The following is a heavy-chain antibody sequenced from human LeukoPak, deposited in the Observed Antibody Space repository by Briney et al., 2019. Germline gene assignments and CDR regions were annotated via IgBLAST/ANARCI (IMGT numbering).Heavy chain of an antibody. CDR3: VTAYKVRGVFDY. V-gene: IGHV3-74*01. CDR1: GFTFSSYW. CDR2: INSDGSST. Sequence: PGGSLRLSCAASGFTFSSYWMHWVRQAPGKGLVWVSRINSDGSSTSYADSVKGRFTISRDNAKNTLYLQMNSLRAEDTAVYYCVTAYKVRGVFDYWGQGTLVTVSS. J-gene: IGHJ4*02. D-gene: IGHD3-10*01.